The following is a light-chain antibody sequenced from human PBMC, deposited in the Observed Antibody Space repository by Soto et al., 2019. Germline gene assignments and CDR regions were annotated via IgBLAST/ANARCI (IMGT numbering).Light chain of an antibody. CDR3: QEYTTYSRT. V-gene: IGKV1-5*01. Sequence: DIQMTQSPSTLSASVGDRVTITCRASQSIGRWLAWYQQKPGKAPKVMIYDVSRLESGVQSSFSGGGSGTESTLTITSLQPDDSATYDGQEYTTYSRTFGQGTKVEV. CDR1: QSIGRW. J-gene: IGKJ1*01. CDR2: DVS.